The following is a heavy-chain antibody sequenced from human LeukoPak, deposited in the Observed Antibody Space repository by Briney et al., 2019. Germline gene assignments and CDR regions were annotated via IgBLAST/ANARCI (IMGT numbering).Heavy chain of an antibody. Sequence: PGGSLRLSCAASGFTFSSYSMNWVRQAPGKGLEWVSSISSSSSYIYYADSVKGRFTISRDNAKNSLYLQMNSLRAEDTAVYYCARDRRFLEWLGAFDIWGQGTMVTVSS. J-gene: IGHJ3*02. V-gene: IGHV3-21*01. CDR2: ISSSSSYI. CDR1: GFTFSSYS. CDR3: ARDRRFLEWLGAFDI. D-gene: IGHD3-3*01.